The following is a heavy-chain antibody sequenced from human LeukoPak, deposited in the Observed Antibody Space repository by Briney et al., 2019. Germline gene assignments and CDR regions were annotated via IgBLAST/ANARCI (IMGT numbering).Heavy chain of an antibody. Sequence: SETLSLTCTVSGASLNISYWSWIRQPPGKGLEWIGYIYYGGSTNYNPSLKSRVTISVDTSTSQVSLKLSSVTAADTAVYYCARGNDYWGQGTLVTVSS. CDR2: IYYGGST. CDR3: ARGNDY. V-gene: IGHV4-59*08. CDR1: GASLNISY. J-gene: IGHJ4*02.